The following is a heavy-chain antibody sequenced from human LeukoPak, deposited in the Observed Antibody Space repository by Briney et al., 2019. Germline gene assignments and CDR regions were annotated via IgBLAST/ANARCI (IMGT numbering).Heavy chain of an antibody. CDR1: GYTFTNYY. CDR3: AGGMIWFEPPYKD. Sequence: GASVKVSCKASGYTFTNYYIHWVRQAPGQGLEWMGIINPSGGTTSSTQKFQGRLAMTTDTSTATAYMELSSLTSEDTAVYYCAGGMIWFEPPYKDWGQGTLVTVSS. D-gene: IGHD3-10*01. V-gene: IGHV1-46*01. J-gene: IGHJ4*02. CDR2: INPSGGTT.